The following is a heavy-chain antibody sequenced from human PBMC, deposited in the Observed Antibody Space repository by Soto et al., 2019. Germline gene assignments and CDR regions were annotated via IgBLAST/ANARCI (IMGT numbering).Heavy chain of an antibody. CDR1: GFTFSSCA. Sequence: RLSCAASGFTFSSCAMHWVRQAPGKGLEWVAVISYDGSNKYYADSVKGRFTISRDNSKNTLYLQMNSLRAEDTAVYYCAREADDYGDYWGQGTLVTVSS. CDR2: ISYDGSNK. V-gene: IGHV3-30-3*01. J-gene: IGHJ4*02. D-gene: IGHD4-17*01. CDR3: AREADDYGDY.